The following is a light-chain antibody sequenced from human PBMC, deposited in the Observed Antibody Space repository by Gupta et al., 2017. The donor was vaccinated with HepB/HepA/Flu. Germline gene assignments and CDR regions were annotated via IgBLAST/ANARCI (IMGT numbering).Light chain of an antibody. CDR3: AAWDDSLSGPV. J-gene: IGLJ2*01. CDR1: SSNIGSNY. CDR2: RNN. V-gene: IGLV1-47*01. Sequence: QSALTQPPSASGTPGQRVTISCSGSSSNIGSNYVYWYQKLPGTAPKVLIYRNNQRPSGVPERFSGSKSGTSASLAISGLRSEDEAEYYCAAWDDSLSGPVFGGGTKLTVL.